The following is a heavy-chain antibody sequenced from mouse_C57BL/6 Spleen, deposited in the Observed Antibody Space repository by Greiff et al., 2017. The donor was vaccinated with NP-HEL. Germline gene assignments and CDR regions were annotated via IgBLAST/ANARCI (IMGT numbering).Heavy chain of an antibody. D-gene: IGHD2-2*01. V-gene: IGHV1-69*01. CDR3: ARWNYYGYDVGYFDV. J-gene: IGHJ1*03. CDR1: GYTFTSYW. Sequence: QVQLQQPGAELVMPGASVKLSCKASGYTFTSYWMHWVKQRPGQGLEWIGEIDPSDSYTNYNQKFKGKSTLTVDKSSSTAYMQLSSLTSEDSAVYYCARWNYYGYDVGYFDVWGTGTTVTVSS. CDR2: IDPSDSYT.